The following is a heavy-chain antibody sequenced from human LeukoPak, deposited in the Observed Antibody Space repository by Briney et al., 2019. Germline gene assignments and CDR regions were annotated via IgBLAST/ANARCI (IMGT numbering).Heavy chain of an antibody. V-gene: IGHV3-23*01. D-gene: IGHD3-10*01. Sequence: GGSLRLSCAASGFTFSNYAMSWVRQAPGKGLEWVSAISGSGGSTYYADSVKGRFTISRDNSKNTLYLQMNSLRAEDTAVYYCAKRARDYYGSGRKLGAFDIWGQGTMVTVSS. J-gene: IGHJ3*02. CDR1: GFTFSNYA. CDR2: ISGSGGST. CDR3: AKRARDYYGSGRKLGAFDI.